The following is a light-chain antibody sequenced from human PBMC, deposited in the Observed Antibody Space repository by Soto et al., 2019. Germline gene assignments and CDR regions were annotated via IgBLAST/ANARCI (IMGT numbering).Light chain of an antibody. Sequence: QSALTQPPSASGSPGQSVTIFCTGTSSDIGSCKYVSWYQQHPGKAPKLIIYEVIKRPSGVPDRFSGSKSGNTASLTVSGLHADDEADYYCSSYADSNNLDVVFGGGTKLTVL. CDR2: EVI. V-gene: IGLV2-8*01. CDR1: SSDIGSCKY. CDR3: SSYADSNNLDVV. J-gene: IGLJ2*01.